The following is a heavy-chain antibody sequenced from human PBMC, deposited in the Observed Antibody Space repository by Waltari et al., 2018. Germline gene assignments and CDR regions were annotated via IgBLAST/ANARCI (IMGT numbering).Heavy chain of an antibody. CDR1: GGSISSSSYY. CDR2: IYYSGST. CDR3: ARQRGDYVFWFDA. J-gene: IGHJ5*02. V-gene: IGHV4-39*01. D-gene: IGHD4-17*01. Sequence: QLQLQESGPGLVKPSETLSLTCTVSGGSISSSSYYWGWIRQPPGKGLEWIWVIYYSGSTYYKPSLESRVAISVDTSKNQFSLKWSSVTAADTAVYCCARQRGDYVFWFDAWGQGTLVTVSS.